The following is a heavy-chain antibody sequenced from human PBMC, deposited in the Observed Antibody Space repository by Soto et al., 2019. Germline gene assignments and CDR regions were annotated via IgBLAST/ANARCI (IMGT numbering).Heavy chain of an antibody. CDR3: ARGAERWLQLHPFDS. J-gene: IGHJ4*02. D-gene: IGHD5-12*01. V-gene: IGHV4-59*01. Sequence: LSLTCTVSGGSISSYYWSWIRQPPGKGLEWIGYIYYSGSTNYNPSLKSRVTISVDTSKNQFSLKLSSVTAADTAVYYCARGAERWLQLHPFDSWGQGTLVTVSS. CDR1: GGSISSYY. CDR2: IYYSGST.